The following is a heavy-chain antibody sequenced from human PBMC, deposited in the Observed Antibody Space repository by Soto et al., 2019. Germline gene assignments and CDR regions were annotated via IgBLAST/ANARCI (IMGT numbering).Heavy chain of an antibody. CDR1: GFTFSSYG. CDR2: IWYDGSNK. CDR3: ARERVGETTTGGNWFDP. Sequence: GGSLRLSCAASGFTFSSYGMHWVRQAPGKGLEWVAVIWYDGSNKYYADSVKGRFTISRDNSKNTLYLQMNSLRAEDTAVYYCARERVGETTTGGNWFDPWGQGTLVTVSS. D-gene: IGHD3-16*01. J-gene: IGHJ5*02. V-gene: IGHV3-33*01.